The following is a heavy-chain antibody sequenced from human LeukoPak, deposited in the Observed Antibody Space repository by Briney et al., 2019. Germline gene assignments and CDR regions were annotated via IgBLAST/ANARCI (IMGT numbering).Heavy chain of an antibody. J-gene: IGHJ4*02. V-gene: IGHV3-23*01. CDR3: AKGSGSYSPYYFDY. CDR2: ISTNFIST. D-gene: IGHD1-26*01. Sequence: GGSLRLSCAASGFTFNTYGMSWVRQAPGKGLEWVSIISTNFISTYYADSVKGRFTISRDNSKNTLSLQMNSLRAEDTAVYYCAKGSGSYSPYYFDYWGQGTLVTVSS. CDR1: GFTFNTYG.